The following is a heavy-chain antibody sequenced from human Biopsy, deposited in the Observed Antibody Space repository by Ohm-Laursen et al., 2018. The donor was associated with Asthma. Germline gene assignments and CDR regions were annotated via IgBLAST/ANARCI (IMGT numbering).Heavy chain of an antibody. CDR3: ARRITIFGVVQKDHGMDA. J-gene: IGHJ6*02. Sequence: SQTLSLTWAVSGGSMTPTSHYWDWIRQAPGKGLEWTGYISYGGKTSYNPSLKNRVTISRDTSKNQFSLRLTSVTAADTAVYFFARRITIFGVVQKDHGMDAWGQGTTVIVSS. CDR2: ISYGGKT. CDR1: GGSMTPTSHY. D-gene: IGHD3-3*01. V-gene: IGHV4-39*01.